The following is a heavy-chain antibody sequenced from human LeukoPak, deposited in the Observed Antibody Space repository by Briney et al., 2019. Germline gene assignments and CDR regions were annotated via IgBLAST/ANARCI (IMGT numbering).Heavy chain of an antibody. CDR1: GFTFSSYS. V-gene: IGHV3-21*01. J-gene: IGHJ4*02. CDR3: ATEREKYFGF. Sequence: PGGSLRLSCAASGFTFSSYSMNWVRQAPGKGLEWVSSISSSSSYIYYADSVKGRFTISRDNAKNSLYLQMNSLRAEDTAFYYCATEREKYFGFWGQGTLVTVSS. CDR2: ISSSSSYI.